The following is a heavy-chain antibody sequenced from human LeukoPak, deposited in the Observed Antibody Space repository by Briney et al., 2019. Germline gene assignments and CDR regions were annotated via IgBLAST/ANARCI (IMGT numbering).Heavy chain of an antibody. J-gene: IGHJ4*02. Sequence: PGGSLRLSCAASGFTFSDSYMSWIPQAPGKGLEGVSYISRSGTYTHYAGSVKGRFTLSRDNAKNSLYLQMTSLRAEDTAVYYCARDMGGDPIYYFDYWGQGTPVTVSS. D-gene: IGHD4-17*01. V-gene: IGHV3-11*05. CDR2: ISRSGTYT. CDR3: ARDMGGDPIYYFDY. CDR1: GFTFSDSY.